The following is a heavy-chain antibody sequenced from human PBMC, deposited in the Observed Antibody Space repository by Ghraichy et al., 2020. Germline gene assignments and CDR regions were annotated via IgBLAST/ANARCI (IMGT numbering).Heavy chain of an antibody. CDR2: IIPIFGTA. V-gene: IGHV1-69*13. J-gene: IGHJ6*02. Sequence: SVKVSCKASGGTFSSYAISWVRQAPGQGLEWMGGIIPIFGTANYAQKFQGRVTITADESTSTAYMELSSLRSEDSAVYYCARGYVPAANYYYGMDVWGQGTTVTVSS. CDR1: GGTFSSYA. CDR3: ARGYVPAANYYYGMDV. D-gene: IGHD2-2*01.